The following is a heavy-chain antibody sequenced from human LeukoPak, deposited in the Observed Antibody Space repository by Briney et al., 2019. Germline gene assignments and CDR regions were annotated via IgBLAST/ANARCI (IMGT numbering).Heavy chain of an antibody. Sequence: PSQTLSLTCVVSSGSISSGGYSWNWIRQPPGKGLEWIGYIYHSGSTYYNPSLKSRVTISVDRSKNQFSLKLSSVTAADTAVYYCARETGTTAPKFDPWGQGTLVTVSS. CDR3: ARETGTTAPKFDP. D-gene: IGHD1-7*01. CDR1: SGSISSGGYS. V-gene: IGHV4-30-2*01. CDR2: IYHSGST. J-gene: IGHJ5*02.